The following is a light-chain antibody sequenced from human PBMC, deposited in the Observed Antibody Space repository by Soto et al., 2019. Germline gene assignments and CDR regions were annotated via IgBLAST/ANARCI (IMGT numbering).Light chain of an antibody. CDR1: SSDVGGYNY. CDR3: SSYTSSTTVV. CDR2: EVN. Sequence: QPVLTQPASVSGSPGQSITISCTGTSSDVGGYNYVSWYQQYPGKVPKLMIYEVNNRPSGVSNRFSGSKSGNTASLTISSLQAEDEADYYCSSYTSSTTVVFGGGTKLTVL. J-gene: IGLJ2*01. V-gene: IGLV2-14*01.